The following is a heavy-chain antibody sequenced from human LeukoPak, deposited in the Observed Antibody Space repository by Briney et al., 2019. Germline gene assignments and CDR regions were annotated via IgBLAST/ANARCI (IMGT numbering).Heavy chain of an antibody. CDR3: ARVGATRWSDYFDY. V-gene: IGHV4-38-2*02. CDR1: GYSISSGYY. J-gene: IGHJ4*02. Sequence: SETLSLTCTVSGYSISSGYYWGWIRQPPGKGLEWIGSIYHSGSTYYNPSLKSRVTISVDTSKNQFSLKLSSVTAADTAVYYCARVGATRWSDYFDYWGQGTLVTVSS. CDR2: IYHSGST. D-gene: IGHD1-26*01.